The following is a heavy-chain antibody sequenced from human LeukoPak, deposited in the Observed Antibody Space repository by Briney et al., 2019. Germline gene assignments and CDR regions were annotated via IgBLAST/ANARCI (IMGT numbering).Heavy chain of an antibody. CDR3: VRPAGGHYDYYYMDV. J-gene: IGHJ6*03. CDR1: ESCFTTYW. D-gene: IGHD3-16*01. V-gene: IGHV5-51*07. Sequence: GASLKISCKASESCFTTYWIGGVHPPPEKGLEWIGVVYPGDSDTRYNPPFQGQVTISADKSINTAFLQWSSLKVSDTAMYYCVRPAGGHYDYYYMDVWGKGTAVTVSS. CDR2: VYPGDSDT.